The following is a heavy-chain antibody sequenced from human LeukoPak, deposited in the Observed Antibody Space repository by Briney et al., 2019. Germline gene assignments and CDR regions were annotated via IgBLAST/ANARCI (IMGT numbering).Heavy chain of an antibody. D-gene: IGHD3-9*01. J-gene: IGHJ5*02. CDR1: GYSISSGYY. CDR3: ASSGDERYFDWWA. CDR2: IYHSGST. V-gene: IGHV4-38-2*02. Sequence: PSETLSLTCTVSGYSISSGYYWGWIRQPPGKGLEWIGSIYHSGSTYYNPSLKSRVTISVDTSKNQFSLKLSSVTAADTAVYYCASSGDERYFDWWAWGQGTLVTVSS.